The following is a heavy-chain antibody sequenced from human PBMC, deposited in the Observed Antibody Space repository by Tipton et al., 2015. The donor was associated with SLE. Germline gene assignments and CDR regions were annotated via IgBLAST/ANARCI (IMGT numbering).Heavy chain of an antibody. Sequence: GLVKPSETLSLTCTFSGYSIRSGYYWGWIRQPPGKGLEWIGSIYSNGNTYYTTSLKSRLTISIDTSKNHFSLKLTSVTAADTAVYYCVTQHWNVDYWGRGTLVTVSS. CDR2: IYSNGNT. CDR3: VTQHWNVDY. J-gene: IGHJ4*02. CDR1: GYSIRSGYY. V-gene: IGHV4-38-2*02. D-gene: IGHD1-1*01.